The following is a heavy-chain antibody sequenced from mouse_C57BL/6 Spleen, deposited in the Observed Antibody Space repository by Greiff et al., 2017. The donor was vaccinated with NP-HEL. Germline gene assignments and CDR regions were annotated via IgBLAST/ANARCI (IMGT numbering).Heavy chain of an antibody. Sequence: EVMLVESGGGLVKPGGSLKLSCAASGFTFSSYTMSWVRQTPEKRLEWVATISGGGGNTYYPDSVKGRFTISRDNAKNTLYLQMSSLRSEDTALYYCASLPYYGSSPYYFDYWGQGTTLTVSS. CDR1: GFTFSSYT. J-gene: IGHJ2*01. V-gene: IGHV5-9*01. CDR2: ISGGGGNT. D-gene: IGHD1-1*01. CDR3: ASLPYYGSSPYYFDY.